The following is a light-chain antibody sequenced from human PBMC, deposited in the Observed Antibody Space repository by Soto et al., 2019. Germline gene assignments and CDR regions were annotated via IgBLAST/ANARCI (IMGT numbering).Light chain of an antibody. V-gene: IGKV1-33*01. CDR3: QQYYNLLPRT. Sequence: DIQMTQSPSSLSASVGDRVTITCQASQDISNYLNWYQQKPGKAPKLLIYDASNLETGVPSRFSGSGPGTDFTFTISSLQPEDIATYYCQQYYNLLPRTFGQGTRLEMK. J-gene: IGKJ5*01. CDR1: QDISNY. CDR2: DAS.